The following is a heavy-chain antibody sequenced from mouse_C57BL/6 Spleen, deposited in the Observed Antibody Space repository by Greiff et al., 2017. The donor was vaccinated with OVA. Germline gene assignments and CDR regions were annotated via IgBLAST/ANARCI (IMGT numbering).Heavy chain of an antibody. CDR3: ATSYYSNPFAY. J-gene: IGHJ3*01. D-gene: IGHD2-5*01. Sequence: EVKLVESGPGMVKPSQSLSLTCTVTGYSITSGYDWHWIRHFPGNKLEWMGYISYSGSTNYNPSLKSRISITHDTSKNHFFLKLNSVTTEDTATYYCATSYYSNPFAYWGQGTLVTVSA. V-gene: IGHV3-1*01. CDR1: GYSITSGYD. CDR2: ISYSGST.